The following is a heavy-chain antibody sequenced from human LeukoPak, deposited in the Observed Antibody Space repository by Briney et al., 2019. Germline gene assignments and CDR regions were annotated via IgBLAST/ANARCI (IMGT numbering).Heavy chain of an antibody. CDR2: ISGSGGST. D-gene: IGHD3-9*01. Sequence: GGSLRLSCASSGFTFSSYAMSWVRQAPGKGLEWVSAISGSGGSTYYADSVKGRFTISRDNSKNTLYLQMNSLRAEDTAVYYCAKGSLGYYDILTVDYWGQGTLVTVSS. J-gene: IGHJ4*02. CDR3: AKGSLGYYDILTVDY. V-gene: IGHV3-23*01. CDR1: GFTFSSYA.